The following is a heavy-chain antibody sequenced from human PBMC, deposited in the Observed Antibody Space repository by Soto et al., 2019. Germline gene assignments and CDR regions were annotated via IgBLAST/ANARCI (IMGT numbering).Heavy chain of an antibody. D-gene: IGHD5-18*01. Sequence: SSVKVSCKASRYTFTGYYMHWVRQAPGQGLEWMGWINPNSGGTNYAQKFQGRVTMTRDTSISTAYMELSRLRSDDTAVYYCAREGGGEDTAMGPYYYYGMDVWGQGTTVTVSS. CDR3: AREGGGEDTAMGPYYYYGMDV. CDR1: RYTFTGYY. CDR2: INPNSGGT. J-gene: IGHJ6*02. V-gene: IGHV1-2*02.